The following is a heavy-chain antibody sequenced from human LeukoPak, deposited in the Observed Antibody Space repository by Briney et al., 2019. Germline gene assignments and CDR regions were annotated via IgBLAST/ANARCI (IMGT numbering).Heavy chain of an antibody. V-gene: IGHV3-33*01. CDR2: MWYDGSNK. D-gene: IGHD6-13*01. CDR1: GFTFSSYG. CDR3: ASDRGSSSWAETYYYYGMDV. Sequence: GGSLRLSCAASGFTFSSYGMHWVRQAPGKGLEWVAVMWYDGSNKYYADSVKGRFTISRDNSKNTLYLQMNSLRAEDTAVYYCASDRGSSSWAETYYYYGMDVWGQGTTVTVSS. J-gene: IGHJ6*02.